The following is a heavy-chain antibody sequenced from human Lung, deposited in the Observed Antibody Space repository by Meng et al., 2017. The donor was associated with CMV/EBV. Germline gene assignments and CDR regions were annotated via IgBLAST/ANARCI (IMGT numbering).Heavy chain of an antibody. D-gene: IGHD2-2*02. CDR3: SSTTPYCSSTSCYTYFDF. V-gene: IGHV1-69*05. CDR2: IIPIFGTA. Sequence: SVKVSCKASGGTFSSYAISWVRQAPGQGLEWMGGIIPIFGTANYAQKFQGRVTNTTDESTSTAYMDLSSLRSEDTVVYYCSSTTPYCSSTSCYTYFDFWGQGTLVTVSS. CDR1: GGTFSSYA. J-gene: IGHJ4*02.